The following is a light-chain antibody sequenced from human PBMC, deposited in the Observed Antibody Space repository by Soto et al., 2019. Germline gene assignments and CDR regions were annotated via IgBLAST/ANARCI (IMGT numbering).Light chain of an antibody. V-gene: IGKV3-11*01. CDR3: QQRSSWPIT. CDR2: DAS. Sequence: EIVLTQSPATLSLSPGERATLSCRPSQRVTSYLAWYQQRPGQAPRLLINDASRRATGIPDRFSGSGSGADFTLTISSLEPEDFAVYYCQQRSSWPITFGQGTRLEIK. J-gene: IGKJ5*01. CDR1: QRVTSY.